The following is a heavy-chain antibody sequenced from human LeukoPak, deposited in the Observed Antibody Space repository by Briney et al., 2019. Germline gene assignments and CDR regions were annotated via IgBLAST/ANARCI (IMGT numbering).Heavy chain of an antibody. CDR1: GFTFSSYS. CDR3: ARDFGREATGAFDI. D-gene: IGHD3/OR15-3a*01. CDR2: ISSSSSYT. J-gene: IGHJ3*02. V-gene: IGHV3-21*01. Sequence: GGSLRLSCAASGFTFSSYSMNWVRQAPGKGLEWVSSISSSSSYTYYADSVKGRFTISRDNAKNSPYLQMNSLRAEDTAVYYCARDFGREATGAFDIWGQGTMVTVSS.